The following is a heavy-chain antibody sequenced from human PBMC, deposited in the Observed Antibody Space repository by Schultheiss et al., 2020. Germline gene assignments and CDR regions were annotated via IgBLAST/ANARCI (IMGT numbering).Heavy chain of an antibody. CDR2: IDSDGTSA. J-gene: IGHJ6*02. Sequence: GGSLRLSCGASGFTFRRFWMNWVRQAPGKGLVWVSRIDSDGTSARYADSVTGRFTISRDNAKNTLYLQLNSLRPDDTAVYYCARESTYYYGMDVWGQGTTVTVSS. V-gene: IGHV3-74*01. CDR1: GFTFRRFW. CDR3: ARESTYYYGMDV. D-gene: IGHD5/OR15-5a*01.